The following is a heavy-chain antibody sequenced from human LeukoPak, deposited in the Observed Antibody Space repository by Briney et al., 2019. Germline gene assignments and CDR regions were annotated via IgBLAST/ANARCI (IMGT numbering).Heavy chain of an antibody. CDR2: IYYSGST. Sequence: SETLSLTCTVSGGSISSYYWSWIRQPPGRGLEWIGYIYYSGSTNYNPSLKSRVTISVDTSKNQFSLKLSSVTAADTAVYYCARSGVRYYFDYWGQGTLVTVSS. J-gene: IGHJ4*02. CDR3: ARSGVRYYFDY. CDR1: GGSISSYY. V-gene: IGHV4-59*01. D-gene: IGHD2-8*01.